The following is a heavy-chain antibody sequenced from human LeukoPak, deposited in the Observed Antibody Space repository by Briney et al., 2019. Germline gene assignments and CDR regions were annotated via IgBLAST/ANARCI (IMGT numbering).Heavy chain of an antibody. D-gene: IGHD5-24*01. J-gene: IGHJ4*02. CDR1: GYTFTGYY. CDR3: ARDRYGDGFAHFDY. CDR2: FNPTSGGT. V-gene: IGHV1-2*02. Sequence: ASVKVSCKPSGYTFTGYYMHWVRQAPGQGLEWMGWFNPTSGGTNYPQKFQGRVAITRDTSITTAYMDLSRLTSDDTAVYYCARDRYGDGFAHFDYWGQGALVTVSS.